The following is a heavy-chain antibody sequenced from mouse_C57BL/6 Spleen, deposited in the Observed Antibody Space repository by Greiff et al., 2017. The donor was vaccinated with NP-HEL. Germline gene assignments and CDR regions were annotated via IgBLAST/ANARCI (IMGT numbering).Heavy chain of an antibody. CDR1: GYTFTSYW. CDR3: AREDYGSRRYFDV. J-gene: IGHJ1*03. Sequence: QVQLKQSGAELVKPGASVKMSYKASGYTFTSYWITWVKQRPGQGLEWIGDIYPGSGSTNYNEKFKSKATLTVDTSSSTAYMQLSSLTSEDSAVYYCAREDYGSRRYFDVWGTGTTVTVSS. D-gene: IGHD1-1*01. V-gene: IGHV1-55*01. CDR2: IYPGSGST.